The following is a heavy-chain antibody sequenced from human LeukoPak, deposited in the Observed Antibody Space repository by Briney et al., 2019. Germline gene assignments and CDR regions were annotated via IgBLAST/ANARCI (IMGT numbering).Heavy chain of an antibody. V-gene: IGHV4-4*02. D-gene: IGHD6-13*01. Sequence: PGGSLRLSCAASGFTFSSYPMSWVRQAPGRGLEWIGEIYHSGSTNYNPSLKSRVTISVDKSKNQFSLKLSSVTAADTAVYYCARDYSSSWYGSEGGFDYWGQGTLVTVSS. CDR2: IYHSGST. CDR3: ARDYSSSWYGSEGGFDY. J-gene: IGHJ4*02. CDR1: GFTFSSYPM.